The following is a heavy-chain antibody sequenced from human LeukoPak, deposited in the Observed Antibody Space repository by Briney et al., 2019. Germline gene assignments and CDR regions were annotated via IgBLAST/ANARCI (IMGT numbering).Heavy chain of an antibody. J-gene: IGHJ1*01. Sequence: PGGSLRLSCAASGFTFSNAWMSWVRQAPGKGLEWVGRIKSKTDGGTTDYAAPVKGRSTISRDDSKNTLYLQMNSLRAEDTAVYYCATYSSLNRREFQFWGQGTLLTVSS. CDR1: GFTFSNAW. CDR3: ATYSSLNRREFQF. V-gene: IGHV3-15*01. CDR2: IKSKTDGGTT. D-gene: IGHD3-22*01.